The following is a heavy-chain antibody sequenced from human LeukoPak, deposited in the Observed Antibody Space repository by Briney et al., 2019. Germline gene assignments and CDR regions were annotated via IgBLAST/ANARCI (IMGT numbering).Heavy chain of an antibody. Sequence: PGGSLRLSCAPAGFTFDDYSMPWVRQAPGKGLEWVSLISGDGGSTYYADFLKGRFTSSRDNSKNSLYLQMNSLRTEDTALYYCAKDRYSGYDFVDYWGQGTLVTVSS. CDR3: AKDRYSGYDFVDY. V-gene: IGHV3-43*02. CDR2: ISGDGGST. D-gene: IGHD5-12*01. CDR1: GFTFDDYS. J-gene: IGHJ4*02.